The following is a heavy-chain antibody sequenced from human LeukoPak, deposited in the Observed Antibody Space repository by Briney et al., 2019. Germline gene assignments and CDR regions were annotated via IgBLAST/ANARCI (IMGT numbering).Heavy chain of an antibody. J-gene: IGHJ3*02. CDR3: ARLFEAFDI. V-gene: IGHV3-30*01. D-gene: IGHD3-10*02. Sequence: PGGSLRLSCAASGFTFSHYAMHWVRQAPGKGLEWVAVISYDGNEKYYADSVRGRLTVSRDSSKSTLYLQLNSLRAEDTAVYYCARLFEAFDIWGQGTMVTVSS. CDR2: ISYDGNEK. CDR1: GFTFSHYA.